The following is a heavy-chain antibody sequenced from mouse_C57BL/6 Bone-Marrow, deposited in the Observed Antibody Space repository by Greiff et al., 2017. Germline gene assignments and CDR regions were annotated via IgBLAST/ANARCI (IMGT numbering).Heavy chain of an antibody. V-gene: IGHV7-3*01. D-gene: IGHD1-1*01. CDR3: ARFDYYGSSYGYWYFDV. J-gene: IGHJ1*03. CDR1: GFTFTDYY. CDR2: IRNKANGYTT. Sequence: EVKVVESGGGLVQPGGSLSLSCAASGFTFTDYYMSWVRQPPGKALEWLGFIRNKANGYTTEYSASVKGRFTISRDNSQSILYLQMNALIAEDSATYYCARFDYYGSSYGYWYFDVWGTGTTVTVSS.